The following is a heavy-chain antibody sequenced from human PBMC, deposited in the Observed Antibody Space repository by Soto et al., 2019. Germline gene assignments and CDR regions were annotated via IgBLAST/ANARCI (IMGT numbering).Heavy chain of an antibody. Sequence: ASVKVSCKASGYTFTGYYMHWVRQATGQGLEWMGWMNPYSGNTGYAQKFQGRVTVTRNTSISTVYMELSGLRPDDTAVYYCARRKERSGPHYFDYWGQGSQVTVSS. CDR1: GYTFTGYY. CDR3: ARRKERSGPHYFDY. D-gene: IGHD6-25*01. CDR2: MNPYSGNT. J-gene: IGHJ4*02. V-gene: IGHV1-8*02.